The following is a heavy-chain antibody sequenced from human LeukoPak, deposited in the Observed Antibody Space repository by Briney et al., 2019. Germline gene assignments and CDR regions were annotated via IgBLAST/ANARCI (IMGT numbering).Heavy chain of an antibody. CDR2: IYYNGST. CDR3: AREWELDFNWFDP. CDR1: GGSISSYY. Sequence: SETLSLTCTVSGGSISSYYWSWIRQPPGKGLEWIGYIYYNGSTNYNPSLKSRVTISVDTSKNQFSLKLSSVTAADTAVYYCAREWELDFNWFDPWGQGTLVTVSS. J-gene: IGHJ5*02. D-gene: IGHD1-26*01. V-gene: IGHV4-59*01.